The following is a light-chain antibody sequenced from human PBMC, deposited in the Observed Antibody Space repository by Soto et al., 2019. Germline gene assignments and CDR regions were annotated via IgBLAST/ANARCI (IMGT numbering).Light chain of an antibody. CDR1: SSDVGGYNY. CDR3: SSYTSSSTLE. Sequence: QSALTQPASVSGSPGQSITISCTGTSSDVGGYNYVSWYQQHPAKAPKLMIYDVSNRPSGVSNRFSGSKSGNTASLTISGLQAEDEADYYCSSYTSSSTLEFGGGTKVTVL. V-gene: IGLV2-14*01. J-gene: IGLJ2*01. CDR2: DVS.